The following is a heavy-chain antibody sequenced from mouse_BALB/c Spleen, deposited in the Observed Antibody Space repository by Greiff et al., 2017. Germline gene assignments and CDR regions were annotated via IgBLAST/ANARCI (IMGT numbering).Heavy chain of an antibody. V-gene: IGHV1S135*01. J-gene: IGHJ4*01. Sequence: VQLKQSGPELVKPGASVKVSCKASGYSFTDYNMYWVKQSHGKSLEWIGYIDPYNGGTSYNQKFKGKATLTVDKSSSTAFMHLNSLTSEDSAVDYCARSGTYYGNYDYYAMDYWGQGTSVTVSS. D-gene: IGHD2-10*01. CDR1: GYSFTDYN. CDR3: ARSGTYYGNYDYYAMDY. CDR2: IDPYNGGT.